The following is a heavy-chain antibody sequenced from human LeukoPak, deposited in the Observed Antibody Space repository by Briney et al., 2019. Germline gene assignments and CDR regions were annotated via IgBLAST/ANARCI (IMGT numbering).Heavy chain of an antibody. Sequence: ASVKVSCKSSGYTFTGYYMHWVRQAPGQGLEGMGWINPNSGGTNYAQKFQDRVTMNGDTSISTAYMELSRLRSDDTAVYYCARDREVAIDYWGQGTLVTVSS. CDR1: GYTFTGYY. CDR3: ARDREVAIDY. CDR2: INPNSGGT. V-gene: IGHV1-2*02. J-gene: IGHJ4*02. D-gene: IGHD5-24*01.